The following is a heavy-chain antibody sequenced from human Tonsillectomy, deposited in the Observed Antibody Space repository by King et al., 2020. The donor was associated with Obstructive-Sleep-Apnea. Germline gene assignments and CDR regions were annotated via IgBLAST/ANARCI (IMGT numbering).Heavy chain of an antibody. CDR2: ISGSGGST. CDR3: AKEDYGDYYLPDY. D-gene: IGHD4-17*01. J-gene: IGHJ4*02. Sequence: VQLVESGGGLVQPGGSLRLSCAASGFTFSSYAMDWVRQAPGKGLEWVSAISGSGGSTYYADSVKGRFTISRDNSRDTLCLQMNSLRAEDTAVYYCAKEDYGDYYLPDYWGQGTLVTVSS. CDR1: GFTFSSYA. V-gene: IGHV3-23*04.